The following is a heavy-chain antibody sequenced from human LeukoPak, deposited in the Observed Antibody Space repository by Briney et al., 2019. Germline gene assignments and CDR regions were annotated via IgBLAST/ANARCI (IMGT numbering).Heavy chain of an antibody. D-gene: IGHD3-22*01. CDR1: GYSFTSYW. J-gene: IGHJ3*02. Sequence: GESLQISCKGSGYSFTSYWIGWVRQMPGKGLEWMGIIYPGDSDTRYSPSFQGQVTISADKSISTAYLQWSSLKASDTAMYYCARGGVGSSGLWGAFDIWGQGTMVTVSS. V-gene: IGHV5-51*01. CDR3: ARGGVGSSGLWGAFDI. CDR2: IYPGDSDT.